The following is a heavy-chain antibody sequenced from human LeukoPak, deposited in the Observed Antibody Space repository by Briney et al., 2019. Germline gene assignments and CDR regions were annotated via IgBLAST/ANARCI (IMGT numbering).Heavy chain of an antibody. Sequence: GASVKVSCRASGYTFTGYYMHWVRQAPGQGLEWMGWINPNSGGTNYAQKFQGRVTMTRNTSISTAYMELSSLRSEDTAVYYCARGLPWELYTVDYWGQGTLVTVSS. CDR2: INPNSGGT. CDR3: ARGLPWELYTVDY. J-gene: IGHJ4*02. CDR1: GYTFTGYY. D-gene: IGHD1-26*01. V-gene: IGHV1-2*02.